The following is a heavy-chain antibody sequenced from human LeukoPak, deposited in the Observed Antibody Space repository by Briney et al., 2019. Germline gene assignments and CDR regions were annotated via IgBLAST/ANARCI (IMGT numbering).Heavy chain of an antibody. CDR1: GFTFSSYG. CDR3: ARGVTRDC. D-gene: IGHD2-21*02. CDR2: IGSSSSII. V-gene: IGHV3-48*03. Sequence: QPGGSLRLSCAASGFTFSSYGVTWVRQAPGKGLEWVSYIGSSSSIIYYADSVKGRFTISRDSAKNSLYLQMNSLRAEDTAVYYCARGVTRDCWGQGTLVTVAS. J-gene: IGHJ4*02.